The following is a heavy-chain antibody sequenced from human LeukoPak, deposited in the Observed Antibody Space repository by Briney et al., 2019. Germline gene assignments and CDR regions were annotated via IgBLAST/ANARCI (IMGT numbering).Heavy chain of an antibody. CDR3: ARDCTNGLCYADY. Sequence: GGSLRLSCAASGFTFSSYWMSWVRQAPGKGLEWVAMIKQDGSEKYYVDSVKGRFTISRDNAKNSLYLQMNSVKAEDTAVYYCARDCTNGLCYADYWGQGTLVTVSS. D-gene: IGHD2-8*01. CDR1: GFTFSSYW. V-gene: IGHV3-7*01. J-gene: IGHJ4*02. CDR2: IKQDGSEK.